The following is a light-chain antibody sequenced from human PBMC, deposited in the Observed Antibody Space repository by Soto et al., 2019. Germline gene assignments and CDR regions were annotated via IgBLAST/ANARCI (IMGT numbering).Light chain of an antibody. CDR2: GAS. V-gene: IGKV3-20*01. J-gene: IGKJ5*01. Sequence: ELVWTQSPGTMSLSTGDRATLACRASQSVSSSYLAWYQQKPGQAPRLLIYGASSRATGITDRFSGSGSGTYFTLTISILEPEDFAVYYCQQYGSSPPSTFVQGTRLES. CDR3: QQYGSSPPST. CDR1: QSVSSSY.